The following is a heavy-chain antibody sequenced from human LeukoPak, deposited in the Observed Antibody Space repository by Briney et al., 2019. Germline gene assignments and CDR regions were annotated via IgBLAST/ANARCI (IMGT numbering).Heavy chain of an antibody. Sequence: SETLSLTCTVSGGSISSSPYYWGWIRQPPWKRLEWIGSIYYSGTTHYNPSLESRVTISVDTSKNQFSLKLASVTAADTAIYYCAKGAGGFSYYNWFDPWGQGTLVTVSS. CDR1: GGSISSSPYY. J-gene: IGHJ5*02. D-gene: IGHD5-18*01. CDR2: IYYSGTT. V-gene: IGHV4-39*07. CDR3: AKGAGGFSYYNWFDP.